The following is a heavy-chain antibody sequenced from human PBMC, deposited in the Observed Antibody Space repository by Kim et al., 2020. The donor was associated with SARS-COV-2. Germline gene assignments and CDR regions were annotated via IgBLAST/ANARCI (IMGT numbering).Heavy chain of an antibody. Sequence: GGSLRLSCAASGFTFSSYGMHWVRQAPGKGLEWVAVISYDGSNKYYADSVKGRFTISRDNSKNTLYLQMNSLRAEDTAVYYCASGGYGSGSVSLGHYGMDVWGQGTTVTVSS. D-gene: IGHD3-10*01. V-gene: IGHV3-33*05. J-gene: IGHJ6*02. CDR1: GFTFSSYG. CDR2: ISYDGSNK. CDR3: ASGGYGSGSVSLGHYGMDV.